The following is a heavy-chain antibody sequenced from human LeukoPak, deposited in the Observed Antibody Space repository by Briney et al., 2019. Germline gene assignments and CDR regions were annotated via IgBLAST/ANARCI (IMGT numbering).Heavy chain of an antibody. CDR2: INPNSGGT. CDR3: ALKYYDSSGYYY. D-gene: IGHD3-22*01. V-gene: IGHV1-2*02. Sequence: ASVKVSCKASGYTFTDFYIHWVRQAPGQGLEWMGWINPNSGGTNYAQKFQGRVTITADESTSTAYMELSSLRSEDTAVYYCALKYYDSSGYYYWGQGTLVTVSS. CDR1: GYTFTDFY. J-gene: IGHJ4*02.